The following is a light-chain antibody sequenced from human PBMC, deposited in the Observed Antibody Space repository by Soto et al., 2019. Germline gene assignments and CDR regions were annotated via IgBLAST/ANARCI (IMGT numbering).Light chain of an antibody. Sequence: LTHSPCCPSPSVGAKFTMTSRASQDISISLAWFQQNPGKAPKLLIYAASTLQSGVPSRFSGSGSGTDFTLTISSLQPEDFATYYCQQLKSYPLTFGGGTKVDIK. CDR3: QQLKSYPLT. J-gene: IGKJ4*01. CDR1: QDISIS. V-gene: IGKV1-9*01. CDR2: AAS.